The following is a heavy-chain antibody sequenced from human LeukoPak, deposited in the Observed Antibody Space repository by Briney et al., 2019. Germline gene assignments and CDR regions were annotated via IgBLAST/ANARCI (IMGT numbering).Heavy chain of an antibody. CDR3: ARVRGSYSYAFDI. CDR2: INPNSGGT. V-gene: IGHV1-2*02. Sequence: ASVKVSCKASGYTFTGYYMHWVRQAPGQGLEWMGWINPNSGGTKYAQKFQGRVTITRDTSISTAYMELSRLRSDDTAVYYCARVRGSYSYAFDIWGQGTMVTVSS. J-gene: IGHJ3*02. CDR1: GYTFTGYY. D-gene: IGHD1-26*01.